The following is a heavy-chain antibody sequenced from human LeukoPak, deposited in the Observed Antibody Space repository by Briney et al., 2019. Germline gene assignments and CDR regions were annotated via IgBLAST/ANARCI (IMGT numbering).Heavy chain of an antibody. CDR2: ISASRGRT. D-gene: IGHD2-15*01. V-gene: IGHV3-23*01. Sequence: GGSLRLSCAASGFTFGTSAMSWVRQAPGKGLEWVSSISASRGRTYYADSVKGRFTISSDNSKNTLYLQMNSLRAEDTAVYYCAKELRPNDYWGQGTLVTVSS. CDR3: AKELRPNDY. CDR1: GFTFGTSA. J-gene: IGHJ4*02.